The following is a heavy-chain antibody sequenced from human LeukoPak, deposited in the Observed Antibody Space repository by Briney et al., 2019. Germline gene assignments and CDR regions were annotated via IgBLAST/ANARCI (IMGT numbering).Heavy chain of an antibody. CDR2: INPNSGGT. CDR3: ARDREDYYDSSGYPLEYNWFDP. CDR1: GYTFTGYY. V-gene: IGHV1-2*02. J-gene: IGHJ5*02. D-gene: IGHD3-22*01. Sequence: ASVKVSCKASGYTFTGYYMPWVRQAPGQGLEWMGWINPNSGGTNYAQKFQGRVTMTRDTSISTAYMELSRLRSDDTAVYYCARDREDYYDSSGYPLEYNWFDPWGQGTLVTVSS.